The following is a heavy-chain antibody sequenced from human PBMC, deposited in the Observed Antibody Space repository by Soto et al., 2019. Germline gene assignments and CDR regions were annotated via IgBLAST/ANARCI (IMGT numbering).Heavy chain of an antibody. Sequence: GGSLRLSCAASGFTFSNAWMSWVRQAPGKGLEWVGRIKSKTDGGTTDYAAPVKGRFTISRDDSKNTLYLQMNSLKTEDTAVYYCATGVRQRDLTDAFDIWGRGTMVTVPS. CDR1: GFTFSNAW. D-gene: IGHD6-25*01. CDR2: IKSKTDGGTT. CDR3: ATGVRQRDLTDAFDI. V-gene: IGHV3-15*01. J-gene: IGHJ3*02.